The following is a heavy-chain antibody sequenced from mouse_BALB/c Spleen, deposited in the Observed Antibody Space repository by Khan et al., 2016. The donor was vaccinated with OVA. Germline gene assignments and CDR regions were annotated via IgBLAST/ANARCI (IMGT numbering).Heavy chain of an antibody. V-gene: IGHV5-6-5*01. CDR2: ISSGGST. Sequence: EVELVESGGGLVKPGGSLKLSCAASGFTFSNYAMSWVRQTPEKRLEWVASISSGGSTYYPDSVKGRFTISRDNDRNILYLQMSRLRAEDTAMYYCARDYWFTYWGQGTLVTVSA. CDR3: ARDYWFTY. J-gene: IGHJ3*01. CDR1: GFTFSNYA.